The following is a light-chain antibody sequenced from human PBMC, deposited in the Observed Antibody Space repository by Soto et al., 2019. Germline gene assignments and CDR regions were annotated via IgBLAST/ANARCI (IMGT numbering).Light chain of an antibody. J-gene: IGKJ1*01. CDR1: QSISSS. CDR2: DAS. CDR3: QQYHRYSWT. Sequence: DIQMTQSPSTLSASVGDRASIACRASQSISSSLAWYQQKPGKAPKLLIYDASSLESGVPSRFSGSGSGTEFTLSINSLQPQDFATYYCQQYHRYSWTFGQGTKVEIK. V-gene: IGKV1-5*01.